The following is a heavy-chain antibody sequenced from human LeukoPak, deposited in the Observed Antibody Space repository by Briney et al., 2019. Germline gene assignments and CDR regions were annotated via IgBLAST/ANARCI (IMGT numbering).Heavy chain of an antibody. J-gene: IGHJ4*02. CDR3: ATASLYGSGSFFDY. Sequence: ASVKVSCKVSGYTLTELSMHWVRQAPGKGLEWMGGFDPEDGETIYAQKFQGRVTMTEDTSTDTAYMELSSLRSEDTAVYYCATASLYGSGSFFDYWGQGTLVTVSP. CDR1: GYTLTELS. CDR2: FDPEDGET. D-gene: IGHD3-10*01. V-gene: IGHV1-24*01.